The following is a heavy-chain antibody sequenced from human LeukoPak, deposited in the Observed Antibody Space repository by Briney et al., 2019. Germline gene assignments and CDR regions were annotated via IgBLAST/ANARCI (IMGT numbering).Heavy chain of an antibody. D-gene: IGHD4-17*01. CDR2: ISGYDGNT. CDR1: GYTFTTYG. V-gene: IGHV1-18*01. Sequence: ASVKVSCKASGYTFTTYGVSWVRQAPGQGLEWMGWISGYDGNTNYAQKLRGRVTVTTDTSTGTAYMDLRSLRSDDTALYYCARTVTTSSYYFDYWGQGTLVTVSS. J-gene: IGHJ4*02. CDR3: ARTVTTSSYYFDY.